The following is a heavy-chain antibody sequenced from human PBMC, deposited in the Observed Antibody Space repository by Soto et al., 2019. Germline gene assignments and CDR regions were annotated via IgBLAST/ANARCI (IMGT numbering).Heavy chain of an antibody. CDR2: VNYAGTT. D-gene: IGHD6-13*01. CDR1: GGSISTASYY. CDR3: ARLMMDRSWYFDWFDP. Sequence: QLQLQELGPGLVKPSETLSLTCNVSGGSISTASYYWGWIRQAPGKGLAWIASVNYAGTTYYSPSLKSRIAISIDTPKNQFSLKVNSVTAADTGLYFCARLMMDRSWYFDWFDPWGQGTLVTVSS. J-gene: IGHJ5*02. V-gene: IGHV4-39*01.